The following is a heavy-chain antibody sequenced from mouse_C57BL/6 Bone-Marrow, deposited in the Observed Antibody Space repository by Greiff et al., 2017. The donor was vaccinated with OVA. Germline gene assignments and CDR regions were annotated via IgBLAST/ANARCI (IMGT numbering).Heavy chain of an antibody. CDR1: GFTFSDYG. J-gene: IGHJ1*03. V-gene: IGHV5-17*01. CDR3: ARIYDGSYWYCDV. Sequence: EVQLQQSGGGLVKPGGSLKLSCAASGFTFSDYGMHWVRQSPEKGLEWVAYISSGSSTISYADPVKGRFTISRDNAKNTMFLQMISMRSEDTAMYYCARIYDGSYWYCDVWGTGTTVTVSS. D-gene: IGHD2-1*01. CDR2: ISSGSSTI.